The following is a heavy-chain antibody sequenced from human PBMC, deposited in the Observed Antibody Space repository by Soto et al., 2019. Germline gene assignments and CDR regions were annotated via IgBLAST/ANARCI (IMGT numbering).Heavy chain of an antibody. CDR3: ARGGFSYGTGIEH. J-gene: IGHJ5*02. CDR2: KKQDGSEE. D-gene: IGHD5-18*01. CDR1: GFSISRYW. V-gene: IGHV3-7*01. Sequence: GGSLRLSCAASGFSISRYWMSWVRQAPGKGLEWVADKKQDGSEEYYVDSVKGRFTVSRDNAKNSVCLQLTSLRVEDTALYYCARGGFSYGTGIEHWGQGALVTVSS.